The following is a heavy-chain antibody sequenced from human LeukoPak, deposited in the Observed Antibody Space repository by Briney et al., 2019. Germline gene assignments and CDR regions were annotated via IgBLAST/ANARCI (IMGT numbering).Heavy chain of an antibody. CDR2: IHTSGDT. Sequence: GGSLRLSCAASGLTGSLNYVSWVRQAPGKGLEWVSAIHTSGDTCYADSVKGRFTISRDTSKNTLYLQINSLRVEDTAVYYCIVFGDSNHWGQGTLVTVSS. V-gene: IGHV3-53*01. CDR3: IVFGDSNH. D-gene: IGHD4-17*01. CDR1: GLTGSLNY. J-gene: IGHJ5*02.